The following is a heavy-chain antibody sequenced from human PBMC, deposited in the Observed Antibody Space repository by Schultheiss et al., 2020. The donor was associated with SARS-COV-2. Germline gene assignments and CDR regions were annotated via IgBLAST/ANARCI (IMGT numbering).Heavy chain of an antibody. CDR3: ARKAGYGTFDY. CDR2: IYTSGST. CDR1: GGSISSGSYY. V-gene: IGHV4-61*02. D-gene: IGHD5-18*01. J-gene: IGHJ4*02. Sequence: SETLSLTCTVSGGSISSGSYYWSWIRQPAGKGLEWIGRIYTSGSTNYNPSLKSRVTISVDTSKNQFSLKLSSVTAADTAVYYCARKAGYGTFDYWGRGTLVTVSS.